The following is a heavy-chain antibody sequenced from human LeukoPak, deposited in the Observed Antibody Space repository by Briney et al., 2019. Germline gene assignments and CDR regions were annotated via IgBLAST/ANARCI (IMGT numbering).Heavy chain of an antibody. J-gene: IGHJ5*02. Sequence: NPSETLSLTCTVSGGSISSYYWSWIRQPAGKGLEWIGRIYTSGSTNYNPSLKSRVTMSVDTSKNQFSLKLSSVTAADTAVYYCARSKAHLSTSWYGTWFDPWGQGTLVTVSS. CDR1: GGSISSYY. D-gene: IGHD2-2*01. V-gene: IGHV4-4*07. CDR2: IYTSGST. CDR3: ARSKAHLSTSWYGTWFDP.